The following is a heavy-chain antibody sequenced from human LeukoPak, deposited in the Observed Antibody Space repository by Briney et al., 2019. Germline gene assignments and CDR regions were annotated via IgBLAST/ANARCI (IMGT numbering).Heavy chain of an antibody. D-gene: IGHD2-2*01. CDR3: ATSLPAAGINWFDP. Sequence: SVKVSCKASGGTFSSYAISWVRQAPGQGLEWMGGIIPIFGTANYAQKFQGRVTITADESTSTAYMELSSLRSEDTAVYYCATSLPAAGINWFDPWGQGTLVTVSS. CDR2: IIPIFGTA. J-gene: IGHJ5*02. CDR1: GGTFSSYA. V-gene: IGHV1-69*01.